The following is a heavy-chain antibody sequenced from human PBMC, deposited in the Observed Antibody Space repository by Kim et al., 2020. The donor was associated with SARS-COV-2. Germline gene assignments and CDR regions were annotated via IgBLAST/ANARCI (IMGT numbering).Heavy chain of an antibody. J-gene: IGHJ4*02. Sequence: NPHPPLKSRVTISGDTSKNQFALKLSSVTAADTAVYYCARQGSSHRFDYWGQGTLVTVSS. V-gene: IGHV4-59*08. CDR3: ARQGSSHRFDY. D-gene: IGHD6-13*01.